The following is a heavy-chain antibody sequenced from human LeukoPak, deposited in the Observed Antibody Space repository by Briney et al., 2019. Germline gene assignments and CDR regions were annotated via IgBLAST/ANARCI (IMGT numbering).Heavy chain of an antibody. D-gene: IGHD3-10*01. Sequence: ASVKVSCKASGYTFTSYGIIWVRQAPGQGLEWMGWISAYNGNTNYAQKLQGRVTMTTDTSTSTAYMELRSLRSDDTAVYYCARGVLLWFGVLAYYYGMDVWGQGTTVTVSS. V-gene: IGHV1-18*01. CDR3: ARGVLLWFGVLAYYYGMDV. J-gene: IGHJ6*02. CDR2: ISAYNGNT. CDR1: GYTFTSYG.